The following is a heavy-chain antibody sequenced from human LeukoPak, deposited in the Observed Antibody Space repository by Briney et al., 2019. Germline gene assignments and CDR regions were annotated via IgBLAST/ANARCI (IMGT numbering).Heavy chain of an antibody. Sequence: GGSLRLSCAASGFTFISYSMNWVRQAPGRGLEWVSYISTTSNTIYYADSVKGRFTISRDNAKNSLFLQMNSLRAEDTAVYYCTPGYCTTTSCSHYFDYWGQGTLVTVSS. V-gene: IGHV3-48*01. D-gene: IGHD2-2*01. CDR1: GFTFISYS. CDR2: ISTTSNTI. J-gene: IGHJ4*02. CDR3: TPGYCTTTSCSHYFDY.